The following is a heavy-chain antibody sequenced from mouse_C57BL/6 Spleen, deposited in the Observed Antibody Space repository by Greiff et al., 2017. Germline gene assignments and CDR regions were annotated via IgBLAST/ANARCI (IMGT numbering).Heavy chain of an antibody. V-gene: IGHV1-55*01. Sequence: VQLQQPGAELVKPGASVKMSCKASGYTFTSYWITWVKQRPGQGLEWIGDIYPGSGSTNYNEKFKSKATLTVDTSSSTAYMQLSSLTSEDSAVYYCARRGYYKDYYAMDYWGQGTSVTVSS. CDR2: IYPGSGST. D-gene: IGHD2-3*01. CDR3: ARRGYYKDYYAMDY. J-gene: IGHJ4*01. CDR1: GYTFTSYW.